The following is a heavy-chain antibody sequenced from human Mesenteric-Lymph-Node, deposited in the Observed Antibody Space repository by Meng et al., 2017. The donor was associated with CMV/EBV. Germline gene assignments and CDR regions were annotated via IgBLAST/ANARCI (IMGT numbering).Heavy chain of an antibody. CDR2: INYNGSPI. Sequence: GGLLRLSCVAPGFIFSNYEMTWVRQAPGKGLEWVSYINYNGSPIYYADSVKGRFTISRDNAKNSLYLQMNSLRVEDTAVYYCARYLVCIYEGSWGQGTLVTVSS. V-gene: IGHV3-48*03. CDR1: GFIFSNYE. D-gene: IGHD5/OR15-5a*01. J-gene: IGHJ4*02. CDR3: ARYLVCIYEGS.